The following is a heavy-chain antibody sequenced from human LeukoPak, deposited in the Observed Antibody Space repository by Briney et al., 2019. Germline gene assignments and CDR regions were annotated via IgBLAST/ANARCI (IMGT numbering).Heavy chain of an antibody. CDR3: ARVVAAQLGDDAFDI. V-gene: IGHV4-61*02. J-gene: IGHJ3*02. CDR2: IYTSGST. CDR1: GSSISSGSYY. Sequence: PSETLSLTCTVSGSSISSGSYYWSWIRQPAGKGLEWIGRIYTSGSTNYNPSLKSRVTISEDTSKNQFSLKLSSVTAADTAVYYCARVVAAQLGDDAFDIWGQGTMVTVSS. D-gene: IGHD6-6*01.